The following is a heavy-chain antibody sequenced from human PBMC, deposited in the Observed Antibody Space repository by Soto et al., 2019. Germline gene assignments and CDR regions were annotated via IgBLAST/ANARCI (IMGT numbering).Heavy chain of an antibody. J-gene: IGHJ4*02. CDR3: ARGVQLWGLFQDDYYFDY. Sequence: GGSLRLSCAASGFTVSSNYMSWVRQAPGKGLEWVSVIYSGGSTYYADSVKGRFTISRDNSKNTLYLQMNSLRAEDTAVYYCARGVQLWGLFQDDYYFDYWGQGTLVTVSS. V-gene: IGHV3-66*01. D-gene: IGHD5-18*01. CDR2: IYSGGST. CDR1: GFTVSSNY.